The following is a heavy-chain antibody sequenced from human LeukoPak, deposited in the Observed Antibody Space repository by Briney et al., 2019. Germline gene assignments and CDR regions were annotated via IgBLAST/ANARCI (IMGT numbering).Heavy chain of an antibody. J-gene: IGHJ4*02. D-gene: IGHD3-10*01. V-gene: IGHV4-39*01. CDR3: ARLGRQDYGSGSYYFDY. CDR1: GGSISSSSYY. CDR2: IYYSGST. Sequence: SETLSLTCTVSGGSISSSSYYWGWIRQPPGKGLEWIGSIYYSGSTYYNPSLKSRVTISVDTSKNQFSLKLSSVTAADTAVYYCARLGRQDYGSGSYYFDYWGRGTLVTVSS.